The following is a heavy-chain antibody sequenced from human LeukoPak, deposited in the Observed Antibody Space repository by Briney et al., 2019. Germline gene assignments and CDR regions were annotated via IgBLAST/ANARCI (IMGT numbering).Heavy chain of an antibody. CDR3: ARQAGYSGGWYGGYYFDH. V-gene: IGHV1-18*01. CDR1: GYTFTSYG. CDR2: IAVYNGDT. J-gene: IGHJ4*02. D-gene: IGHD6-19*01. Sequence: GASVKVSCKASGYTFTSYGLSWVRQAPGQGPEWMGWIAVYNGDTKFLQKFQGRVTLTTDASTNTAYMELRSLTSDDTAVYYCARQAGYSGGWYGGYYFDHWGQGTPVSVS.